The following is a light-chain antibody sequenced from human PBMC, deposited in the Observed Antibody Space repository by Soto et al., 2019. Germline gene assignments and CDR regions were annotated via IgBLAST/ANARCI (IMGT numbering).Light chain of an antibody. CDR2: DVS. Sequence: LTQPLSVSWAPGQSVTISCTGTSSDVGDYNYVSWYQQHPGKAPKLMIYDVSKRPSGVPDRFSGSKSGNTASLTISGLQAEDEADYYCCSYAGDYTYVFGTGTKVTVL. J-gene: IGLJ1*01. CDR3: CSYAGDYTYV. V-gene: IGLV2-11*01. CDR1: SSDVGDYNY.